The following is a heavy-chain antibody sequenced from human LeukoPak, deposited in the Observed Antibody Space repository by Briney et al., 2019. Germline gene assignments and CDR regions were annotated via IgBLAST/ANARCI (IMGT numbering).Heavy chain of an antibody. CDR2: IIPILGIA. CDR1: GGTFNSYA. V-gene: IGHV1-69*17. CDR3: AREDRTVVVVAATYYYYYGMDV. Sequence: ASVKVSCKASGGTFNSYAISWVRQAPGQGREGMGGIIPILGIANYAQKFQGRVTITADKSTSTDYMELSSLRSEDTAVYYCAREDRTVVVVAATYYYYYGMDVWGQGTTVTVSS. D-gene: IGHD2-15*01. J-gene: IGHJ6*02.